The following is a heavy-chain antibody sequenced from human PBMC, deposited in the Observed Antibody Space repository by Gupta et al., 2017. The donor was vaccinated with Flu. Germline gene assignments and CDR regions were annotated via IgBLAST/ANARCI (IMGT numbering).Heavy chain of an antibody. Sequence: QVQLVESGGGVVQPGRSLRLSCAASGFTFSSYGMHWVRQAPGKGLEWVAVIWYDGSNKYYADSVKGRFTISRDNSKNTLYLQMNSLRAEDTAVYYCARDPHYYYGSGSQLDYWGQGTLVTVSS. V-gene: IGHV3-33*01. CDR3: ARDPHYYYGSGSQLDY. J-gene: IGHJ4*02. CDR1: GFTFSSYG. CDR2: IWYDGSNK. D-gene: IGHD3-10*01.